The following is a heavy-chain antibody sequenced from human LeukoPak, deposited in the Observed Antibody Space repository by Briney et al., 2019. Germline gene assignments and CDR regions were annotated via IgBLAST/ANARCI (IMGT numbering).Heavy chain of an antibody. CDR2: INHSGST. Sequence: SETLSLTCAVYGGSFSGYYWSWIRQPPGKGLEWIGEINHSGSTNYNPSLKSRVTISVDTSKNQFSLKLSSVTAADTAVYYCATGLYSSSSGDYWGQGTLVTVSS. V-gene: IGHV4-34*01. J-gene: IGHJ4*02. CDR3: ATGLYSSSSGDY. CDR1: GGSFSGYY. D-gene: IGHD6-6*01.